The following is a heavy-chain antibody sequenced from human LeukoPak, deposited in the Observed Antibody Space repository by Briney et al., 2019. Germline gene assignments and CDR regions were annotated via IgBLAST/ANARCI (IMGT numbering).Heavy chain of an antibody. Sequence: GGSLRLSCAASGFTFSSYSMNWVRQAPGKGLEWVSSISSSSSYIYYAHSVKGRFTISRDNAKNSLYLQMNSLRAEDTAVYYCARFHSVTTFGYWGQGTLVTVSS. CDR2: ISSSSSYI. V-gene: IGHV3-21*01. CDR1: GFTFSSYS. J-gene: IGHJ4*02. D-gene: IGHD4-17*01. CDR3: ARFHSVTTFGY.